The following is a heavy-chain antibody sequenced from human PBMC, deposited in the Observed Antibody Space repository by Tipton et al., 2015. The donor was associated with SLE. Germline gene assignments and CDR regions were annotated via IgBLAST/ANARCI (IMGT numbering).Heavy chain of an antibody. Sequence: TLSLTCAVSGYSISSGYYWGWIRQPPGKGLEWIGSIYRSGSTYYSPSLKSRVTISVDTSKNQFSLKLSSVTAADTAVYYCARESSGGKGAFDIWGQGTMVTVSS. CDR3: ARESSGGKGAFDI. V-gene: IGHV4-38-2*02. CDR1: GYSISSGYY. CDR2: IYRSGST. D-gene: IGHD3-22*01. J-gene: IGHJ3*02.